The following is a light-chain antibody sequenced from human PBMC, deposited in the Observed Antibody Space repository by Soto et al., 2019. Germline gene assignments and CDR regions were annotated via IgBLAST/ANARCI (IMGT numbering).Light chain of an antibody. V-gene: IGKV1-39*01. Sequence: DIQMTQSPSSLSVSVGDRVTITCRASQSISSFLHWYQQKPGKAPKLLIYASSNMQSGVPSRFSGSGSGRDFTLTISGLQPEDFPTYYCQQSFNTPYTVGQGTKVEIK. CDR1: QSISSF. CDR3: QQSFNTPYT. CDR2: ASS. J-gene: IGKJ2*01.